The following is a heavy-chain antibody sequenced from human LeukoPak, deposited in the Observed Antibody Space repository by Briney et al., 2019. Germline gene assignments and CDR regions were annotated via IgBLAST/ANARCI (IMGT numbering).Heavy chain of an antibody. Sequence: SETLSLTCTVSGISINTYYWSWIRQPPGKGLEWIGYVHHTGSADYNPSLRGRVTMSLDTSKNQFSLKLTSATAADTAVYYCARDSWDYIAMDVWGPGTTVIVSS. CDR1: GISINTYY. CDR2: VHHTGSA. D-gene: IGHD4/OR15-4a*01. CDR3: ARDSWDYIAMDV. V-gene: IGHV4-59*01. J-gene: IGHJ6*02.